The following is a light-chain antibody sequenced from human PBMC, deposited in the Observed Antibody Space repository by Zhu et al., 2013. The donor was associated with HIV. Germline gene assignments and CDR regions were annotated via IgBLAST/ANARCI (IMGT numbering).Light chain of an antibody. V-gene: IGKV3-15*01. CDR1: QSVSSN. CDR3: QQYNNWCS. Sequence: EIVLTQSPATLSVSPGERATLSCRASQSVSSNLAWYQQKPGQAPRLLIYAASTRATGIPARFSGSRSGTEFTLTISSLQSEDFAVYYCQQYNNWCSFGRGTRLEIK. CDR2: AAS. J-gene: IGKJ2*04.